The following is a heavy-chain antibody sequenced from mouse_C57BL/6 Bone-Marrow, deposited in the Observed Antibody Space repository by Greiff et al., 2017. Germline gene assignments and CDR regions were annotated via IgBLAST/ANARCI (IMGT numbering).Heavy chain of an antibody. CDR1: GFSFNTYA. J-gene: IGHJ3*01. Sequence: EVKVVESGGGLVQPKGSLKLSCAASGFSFNTYAMNWVRQAPGQGLEWVARIRSKSNNYATYYADSVKDRFTISRDDSESMLYLQMNNLKTEDTAMYYCTPATGAFAYWGQGTLVTVSA. V-gene: IGHV10-1*01. CDR2: IRSKSNNYAT. D-gene: IGHD4-1*02. CDR3: TPATGAFAY.